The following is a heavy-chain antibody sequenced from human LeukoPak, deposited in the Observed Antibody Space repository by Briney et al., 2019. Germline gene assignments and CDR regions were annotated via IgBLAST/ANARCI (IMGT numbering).Heavy chain of an antibody. D-gene: IGHD3-3*01. CDR2: IKQDGIEK. J-gene: IGHJ4*02. CDR1: GFTFSSYW. CDR3: ATDRGWRTSGYYLYYFEY. Sequence: GGSLRLSCAASGFTFSSYWMDWVRQVPGKGLEWVANIKQDGIEKYFVGSVKGRFAISRDNAKNSLYLQMNSLRAEDTAVYYCATDRGWRTSGYYLYYFEYWGQGTLVTYSS. V-gene: IGHV3-7*01.